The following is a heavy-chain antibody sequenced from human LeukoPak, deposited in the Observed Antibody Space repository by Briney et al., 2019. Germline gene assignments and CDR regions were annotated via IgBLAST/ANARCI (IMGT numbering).Heavy chain of an antibody. CDR1: GFTFGSYG. V-gene: IGHV3-48*04. CDR2: ISSSGSTI. J-gene: IGHJ3*02. CDR3: AKEGPRSSGNYYDGFDI. D-gene: IGHD3-22*01. Sequence: PGGSLRLSCAASGFTFGSYGMHWVRQAPGKGLEWVSYISSSGSTIYYADSVKGRFTISRDNAKNSLYLQMNSLRAEDTAVYYCAKEGPRSSGNYYDGFDIWGQGTMVTVSS.